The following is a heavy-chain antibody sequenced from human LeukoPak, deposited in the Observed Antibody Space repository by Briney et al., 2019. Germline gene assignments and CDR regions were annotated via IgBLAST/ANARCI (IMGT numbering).Heavy chain of an antibody. CDR3: ARDSCSGGYCPNWLDP. V-gene: IGHV4-31*03. CDR1: GVSISSGGYY. CDR2: IYYSGST. J-gene: IGHJ5*02. Sequence: ASETLSLTCTVSGVSISSGGYYWSWIRQRPGKGLEWIGYIYYSGSTHYNPSLKSRVTMSVDTSKNQFSLKLSSVTAADTAVYYCARDSCSGGYCPNWLDPWGQGTLVTVSS. D-gene: IGHD2-15*01.